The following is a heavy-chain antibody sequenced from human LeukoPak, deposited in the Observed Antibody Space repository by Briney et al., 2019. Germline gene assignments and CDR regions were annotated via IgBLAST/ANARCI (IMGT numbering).Heavy chain of an antibody. J-gene: IGHJ4*02. CDR2: IKSNADGGTT. D-gene: IGHD3-3*01. Sequence: GGSLRLSCAASGFTFSNAWMSWVRQAPGKGLEWVGRIKSNADGGTTDSAAPVKGRFTISRDDSKNMLYLEMNSLKTEDTAVYYCAATGGFVRFFEWLSIPPTDYWGQGTLVTVSS. V-gene: IGHV3-15*01. CDR3: AATGGFVRFFEWLSIPPTDY. CDR1: GFTFSNAW.